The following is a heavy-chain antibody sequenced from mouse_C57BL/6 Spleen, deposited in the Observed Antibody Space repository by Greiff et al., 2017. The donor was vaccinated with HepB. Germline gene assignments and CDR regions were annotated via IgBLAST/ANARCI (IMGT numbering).Heavy chain of an antibody. J-gene: IGHJ4*01. CDR1: GYTFTDYY. Sequence: VQLQQSGPELVKPGASVKISCKASGYTFTDYYMNWVKQSHGKSLEWIGDINPNNGGTSYNQKFKGKATLTVDKSSSTAYMELRSLTSEDSAVYYCASSQLPEDYAMDYWGQGTSVTVSS. D-gene: IGHD3-1*01. CDR3: ASSQLPEDYAMDY. V-gene: IGHV1-26*01. CDR2: INPNNGGT.